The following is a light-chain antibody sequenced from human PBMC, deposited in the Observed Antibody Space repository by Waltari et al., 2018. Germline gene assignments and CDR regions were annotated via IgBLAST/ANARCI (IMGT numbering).Light chain of an antibody. V-gene: IGKV1-12*01. Sequence: DIQMTQSPSSVSASVGDRVTITCRASQTVRDWVAWYQQKPGKAPKLLLYAASTLASGVSSRFAGSGSETFFRLSISSLQPEDSATYFCQQAYDFPLTFGGGTKVE. CDR3: QQAYDFPLT. CDR1: QTVRDW. CDR2: AAS. J-gene: IGKJ4*01.